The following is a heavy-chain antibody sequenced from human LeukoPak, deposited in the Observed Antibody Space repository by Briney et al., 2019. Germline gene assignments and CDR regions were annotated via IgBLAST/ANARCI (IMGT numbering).Heavy chain of an antibody. CDR1: SDSISSGDYY. CDR3: AREHKSYGDYPYYFDS. Sequence: SETLSLTCTVSSDSISSGDYYWSWIRQPAGKGLEFIGYINKKGGTFYNPPLKSRVSISIDTSKNPFSLKLTSVTAADTAVYFCAREHKSYGDYPYYFDSWGQGTLVTVSS. J-gene: IGHJ4*02. V-gene: IGHV4-30-4*01. D-gene: IGHD4-17*01. CDR2: INKKGGT.